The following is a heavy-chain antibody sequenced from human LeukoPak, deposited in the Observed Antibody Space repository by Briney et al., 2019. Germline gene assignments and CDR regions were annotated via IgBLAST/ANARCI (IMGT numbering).Heavy chain of an antibody. J-gene: IGHJ6*02. D-gene: IGHD3-10*01. Sequence: PGGSLRLSCADSGFTFSSYAMHWVRQAPGKGLGWVAVISYDGSNKYYADSVKGRCTLSRDNSTNTLYLHMNSARAEETAVYYCARSEFDYYYYYGMDVWGQRTTVTVSS. CDR1: GFTFSSYA. CDR2: ISYDGSNK. CDR3: ARSEFDYYYYYGMDV. V-gene: IGHV3-30-3*01.